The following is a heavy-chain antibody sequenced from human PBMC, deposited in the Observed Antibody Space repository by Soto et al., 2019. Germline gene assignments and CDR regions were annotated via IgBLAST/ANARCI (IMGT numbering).Heavy chain of an antibody. CDR2: ISWNSGSI. CDR3: AKIGMAASGTHGYFQH. D-gene: IGHD6-13*01. Sequence: EVPLVESGGGLVQPGRSLRLSCAASGFTFSDYGMHWVRQAPGKGLEWVSGISWNSGSIGYADSVMGRFTISRDNAKNSLYLQMNNLRTDDTALYYCAKIGMAASGTHGYFQHWGQGTLVTVSS. V-gene: IGHV3-9*01. J-gene: IGHJ1*01. CDR1: GFTFSDYG.